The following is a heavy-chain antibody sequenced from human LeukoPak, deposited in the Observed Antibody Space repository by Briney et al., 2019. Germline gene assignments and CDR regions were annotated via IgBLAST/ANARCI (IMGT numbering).Heavy chain of an antibody. D-gene: IGHD2-15*01. CDR2: INEDGSEE. V-gene: IGHV3-7*01. Sequence: GGSLRLSCAPSGFTFSRYWVSWVRQAPGKGLEWVANINEDGSEEYYVDSVRGRFTISRDNAKNSLYLQMNSLRAEDTAVYYCARAGDGTAARDYWGQGTLVTVSS. CDR3: ARAGDGTAARDY. CDR1: GFTFSRYW. J-gene: IGHJ4*02.